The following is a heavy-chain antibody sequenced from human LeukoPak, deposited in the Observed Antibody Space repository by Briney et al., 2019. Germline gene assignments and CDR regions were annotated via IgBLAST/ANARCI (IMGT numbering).Heavy chain of an antibody. D-gene: IGHD2-21*02. CDR2: INWNGGST. Sequence: RSGGSLRLSCAASGFTFGTHDMQWVRQAPGKGLEWVSGINWNGGSTGYADSVKGRFTISRDNAKNSLYLQMNSLRAEDTALYYCARGGATTANDYWGQGTLVTVSS. V-gene: IGHV3-20*04. J-gene: IGHJ4*02. CDR3: ARGGATTANDY. CDR1: GFTFGTHD.